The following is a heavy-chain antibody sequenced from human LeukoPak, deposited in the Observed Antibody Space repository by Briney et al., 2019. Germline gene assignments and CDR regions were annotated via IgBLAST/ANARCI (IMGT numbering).Heavy chain of an antibody. D-gene: IGHD6-13*01. CDR3: ARSSGIAAAGNGLFDY. J-gene: IGHJ4*02. Sequence: PSETLSLTCAVSGGSISSSNYWSWVRPPPGKGLEWIGQIYHSGSTNYNPSLKSRVTISVDKSKNQFSLKLSSATAADTAVYYCARSSGIAAAGNGLFDYWGQGTLVTVSS. CDR2: IYHSGST. CDR1: GGSISSSNY. V-gene: IGHV4-4*02.